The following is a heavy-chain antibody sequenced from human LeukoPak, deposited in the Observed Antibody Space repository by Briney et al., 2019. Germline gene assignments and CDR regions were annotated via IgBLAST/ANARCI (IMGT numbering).Heavy chain of an antibody. D-gene: IGHD6-13*01. CDR2: ISSSGSTI. J-gene: IGHJ4*02. Sequence: GGSLRLSCAASGFTFSDYYMSWIRQAPGKGLEWVSYISSSGSTIYYADSVKGRSTISRDNAKNSLYLQMNSLRAEDTAVYYCARDIEAAGLFLDYWGQGTLVTVSS. V-gene: IGHV3-11*04. CDR1: GFTFSDYY. CDR3: ARDIEAAGLFLDY.